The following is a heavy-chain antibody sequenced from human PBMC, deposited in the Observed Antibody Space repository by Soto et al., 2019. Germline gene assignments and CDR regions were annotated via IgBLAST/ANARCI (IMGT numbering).Heavy chain of an antibody. D-gene: IGHD2-21*02. CDR1: GVGLSTYA. J-gene: IGHJ4*02. CDR3: ALASSGGDCYSALDY. V-gene: IGHV3-23*01. Sequence: EVQLLESGGGFVQPGGSLRLSCTASGVGLSTYAISWVRQAPGKGLEWVSDISGNSGKKDYADSVKGRFSISRDKSENTVYLQMNRLRAEDTGVYYCALASSGGDCYSALDYWGQGTLVTVSS. CDR2: ISGNSGKK.